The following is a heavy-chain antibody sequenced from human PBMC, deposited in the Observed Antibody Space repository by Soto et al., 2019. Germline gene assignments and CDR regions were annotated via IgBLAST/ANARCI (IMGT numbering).Heavy chain of an antibody. CDR3: ARDSNDRGVGYGMDV. Sequence: QVQLQESGPGLVKPSQTLSLTCTVSGDSISSGGYYWTWIRQHPGKGLEWIGFIYYCGSTYYNPSLKSRITIAVDTSKNQFSLTLTSVTAADTAVYYCARDSNDRGVGYGMDVWGQGTTVTVSS. J-gene: IGHJ6*02. CDR1: GDSISSGGYY. V-gene: IGHV4-31*03. CDR2: IYYCGST. D-gene: IGHD2-8*02.